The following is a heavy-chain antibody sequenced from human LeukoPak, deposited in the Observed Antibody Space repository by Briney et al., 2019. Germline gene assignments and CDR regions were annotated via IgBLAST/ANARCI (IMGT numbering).Heavy chain of an antibody. CDR2: INHSGST. CDR1: GGSFSGYY. CDR3: AREGVIAAASGASDY. D-gene: IGHD6-13*01. V-gene: IGHV4-34*01. J-gene: IGHJ4*02. Sequence: SETLSLTCAVYGGSFSGYYWSWIRQPPGKGLERIGEINHSGSTNYNPSLKSRVIIIIDTPKNHFSLALSSVTAADTAVYYCAREGVIAAASGASDYWGQGTLVTVSS.